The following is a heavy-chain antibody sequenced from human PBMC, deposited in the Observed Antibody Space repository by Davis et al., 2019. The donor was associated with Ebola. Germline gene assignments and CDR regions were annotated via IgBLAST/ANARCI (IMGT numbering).Heavy chain of an antibody. CDR2: IKEDGGEK. CDR1: RFPFSIRW. J-gene: IGHJ6*02. Sequence: PGGSLRLSCVAFRFPFSIRWMTWVRQAPGKGLEWVANIKEDGGEKYYVDSVEGRFTISRDNVKNSLYLQMNSLRAEDTAVYYCLYGMDVWGQGTTVTVSS. V-gene: IGHV3-7*01. CDR3: LYGMDV.